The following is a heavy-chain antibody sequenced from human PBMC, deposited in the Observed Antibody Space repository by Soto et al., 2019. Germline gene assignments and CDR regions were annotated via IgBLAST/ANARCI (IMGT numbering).Heavy chain of an antibody. J-gene: IGHJ4*02. CDR2: INPSGEVT. CDR3: ARSMAVTAIDY. CDR1: GYTFTSYF. D-gene: IGHD2-21*02. V-gene: IGHV1-46*01. Sequence: QVQLVQSGAEVKKPGASVKLSCKASGYTFTSYFMHWVRQAPGQGLEWMGIINPSGEVTSYAHQFQGVVAMTRDTSTSTLYMELSSLRSEDTAVYFCARSMAVTAIDYWGQGTLVTVSS.